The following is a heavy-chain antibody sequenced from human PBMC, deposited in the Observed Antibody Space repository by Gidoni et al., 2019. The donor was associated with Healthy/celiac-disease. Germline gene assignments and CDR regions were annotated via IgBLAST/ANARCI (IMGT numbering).Heavy chain of an antibody. CDR1: GGSISSGSYS. V-gene: IGHV4-61*02. Sequence: QVHLQESGPGLVKPSPTLSLTCTVSGGSISSGSYSCRWIRQPAGKGLEWIGRIDTSGSTNYNPSLKSRVTISVDTAKNQFSLKLSSVTAADTAVYYCARVAGGYYDSSGYYPSPHFDYWGQGTLVTVSS. CDR3: ARVAGGYYDSSGYYPSPHFDY. J-gene: IGHJ4*02. D-gene: IGHD3-22*01. CDR2: IDTSGST.